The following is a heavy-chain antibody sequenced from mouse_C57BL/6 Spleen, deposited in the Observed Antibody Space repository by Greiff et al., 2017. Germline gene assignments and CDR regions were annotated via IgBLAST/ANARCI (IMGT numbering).Heavy chain of an antibody. D-gene: IGHD2-12*01. CDR2: INPNNGGT. V-gene: IGHV1-18*01. CDR3: ARGLRGFAY. CDR1: GYTFTDYN. Sequence: EVQVVESGPELVKPGASVKIPCKASGYTFTDYNMDWVKQSHGKSLEWIGDINPNNGGTIYNQKFKGKATLTVDKSSSTAYMELRSLTSEDTAVYYCARGLRGFAYWGQGTLVTVSA. J-gene: IGHJ3*01.